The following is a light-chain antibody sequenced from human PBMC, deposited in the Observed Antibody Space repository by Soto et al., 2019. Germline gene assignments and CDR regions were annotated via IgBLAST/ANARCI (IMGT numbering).Light chain of an antibody. Sequence: DIVLTPSPGPLSLSPGERATLSCRASQSVSSSYLAWYQQKPGQAPRLLIYDASSRATGIPDRFSGSGSGTDFTLTISRLEPEDFAVYYCQQYGSSLYTFGQGTKLEIK. CDR2: DAS. J-gene: IGKJ2*01. V-gene: IGKV3-20*01. CDR3: QQYGSSLYT. CDR1: QSVSSSY.